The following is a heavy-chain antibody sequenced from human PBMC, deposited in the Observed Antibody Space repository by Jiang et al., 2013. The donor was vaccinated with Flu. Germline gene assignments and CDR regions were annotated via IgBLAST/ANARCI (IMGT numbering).Heavy chain of an antibody. CDR1: GGSFSGYY. J-gene: IGHJ4*02. Sequence: LLKPSETLSLTCAVYGGSFSGYYWSWIRQPPGKGLEWIGEINHSGSTNYNPSLKSRVTISVDTSKNQFSLKLSSVTAADTAVYYCAKGVDTTSFDYWGQGTLVTVSS. D-gene: IGHD1-1*01. CDR2: INHSGST. CDR3: AKGVDTTSFDY. V-gene: IGHV4-34*01.